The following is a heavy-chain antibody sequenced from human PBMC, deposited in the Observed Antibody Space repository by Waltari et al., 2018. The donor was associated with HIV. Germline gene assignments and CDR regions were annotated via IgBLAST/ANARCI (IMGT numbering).Heavy chain of an antibody. Sequence: QVQLVESGGGVVQPGGSLRLSCAASGFTFSSYGMHWVRQAPGKGLEWVAFIRYDGSNKYYADSVKGRFTISRDNSKNTLYLQMNSLRAEDTAVYYCAKGTGEGSSPGDWGQGTLVTVSS. V-gene: IGHV3-30*02. J-gene: IGHJ4*02. CDR1: GFTFSSYG. CDR3: AKGTGEGSSPGD. CDR2: IRYDGSNK. D-gene: IGHD6-13*01.